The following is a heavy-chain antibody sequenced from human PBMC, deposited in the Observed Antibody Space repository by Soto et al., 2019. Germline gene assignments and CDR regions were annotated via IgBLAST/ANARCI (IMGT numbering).Heavy chain of an antibody. D-gene: IGHD2-8*01. J-gene: IGHJ4*02. Sequence: QITLTESGPALVKPTQTLTLTCTFSGFSLSTSGVGVGWIRQPPGKALEWLAVIYWDDDKRYSPSLKSRLTITKDTSKNHVVFTMTYVDTVDTATYYCAHKEPRMNHFDYWRQATPVTVSS. CDR3: AHKEPRMNHFDY. CDR1: GFSLSTSGVG. CDR2: IYWDDDK. V-gene: IGHV2-5*02.